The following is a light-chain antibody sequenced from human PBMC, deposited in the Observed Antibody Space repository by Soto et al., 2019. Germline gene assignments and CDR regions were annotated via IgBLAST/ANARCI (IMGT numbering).Light chain of an antibody. V-gene: IGLV7-43*01. CDR2: STT. Sequence: QAVVTQESSLTVSPGGTVTLTCASSTGTVTSGHYTCWFQLRHGQAPRPLIYSTTEKHSWTPDRFSGSLLGGKAALTLSGVQPEDEAEYYCLLYPGGAQVFGSGTKVTV. J-gene: IGLJ1*01. CDR3: LLYPGGAQV. CDR1: TGTVTSGHY.